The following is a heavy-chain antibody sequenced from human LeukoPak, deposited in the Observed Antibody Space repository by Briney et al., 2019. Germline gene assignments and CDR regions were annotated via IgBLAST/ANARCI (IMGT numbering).Heavy chain of an antibody. Sequence: SQTLSLTCAISGDSVSSNSAAWNWIRQSPSRGLEWLGRTYYRSKWYNDYAVSVKSRITINPDTSKNQFSLQLNSVTPEDTAVYYCARETYYYGSGSYYYYYYMDVWGKGTTVTISS. CDR3: ARETYYYGSGSYYYYYYMDV. V-gene: IGHV6-1*01. CDR2: TYYRSKWYN. J-gene: IGHJ6*03. D-gene: IGHD3-10*01. CDR1: GDSVSSNSAA.